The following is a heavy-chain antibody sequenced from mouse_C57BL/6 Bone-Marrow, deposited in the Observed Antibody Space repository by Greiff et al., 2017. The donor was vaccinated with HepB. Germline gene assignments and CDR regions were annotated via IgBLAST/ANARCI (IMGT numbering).Heavy chain of an antibody. V-gene: IGHV1-52*01. Sequence: QVQLKQPGAELVRPGSSVKLSCKASGYTFTSYWMHWVKQRPIQGLEWIGNIDPSDSETHYNQKFKDKATLTVDKSSSTAYMQLSSLTSEDSAVYYGARDYGSSYGFAYWGQGTLVTVSA. CDR3: ARDYGSSYGFAY. D-gene: IGHD1-1*01. J-gene: IGHJ3*01. CDR2: IDPSDSET. CDR1: GYTFTSYW.